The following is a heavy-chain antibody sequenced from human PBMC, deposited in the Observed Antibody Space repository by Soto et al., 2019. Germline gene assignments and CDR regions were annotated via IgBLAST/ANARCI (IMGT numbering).Heavy chain of an antibody. CDR2: IIPILGIA. D-gene: IGHD2-2*01. CDR1: GGTFSSYT. V-gene: IGHV1-69*02. J-gene: IGHJ4*02. CDR3: ARVGQRYCSSTSCQFDY. Sequence: QVQLVQSGAEVKTPGSSVTVSCKASGGTFSSYTISWVRQAPGQGLEWMGRIIPILGIANYAQKFQGRVTITTDKSTSTAYMELSSLRSEDTAVYYCARVGQRYCSSTSCQFDYWVQGTLVTVSS.